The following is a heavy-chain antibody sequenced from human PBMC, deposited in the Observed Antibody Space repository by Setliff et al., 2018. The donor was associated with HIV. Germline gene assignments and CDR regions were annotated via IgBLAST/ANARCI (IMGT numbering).Heavy chain of an antibody. V-gene: IGHV3-49*04. Sequence: GGSLRPACTASGFTCVDYTLSWVRQAPGMGREWVGFIRSKPYGGTTEYGASVKGRFTMSRDDSKSIAYLQMNSLKTQDTAVYYCTRNRNYAFDIWGQGTMVTVSS. CDR1: GFTCVDYT. CDR2: IRSKPYGGTT. J-gene: IGHJ3*02. CDR3: TRNRNYAFDI.